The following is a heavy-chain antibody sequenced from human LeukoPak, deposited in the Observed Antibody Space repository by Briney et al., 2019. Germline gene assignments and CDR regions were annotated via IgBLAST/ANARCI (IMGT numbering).Heavy chain of an antibody. CDR1: GFSLSTSVVG. V-gene: IGHV2-5*01. D-gene: IGHD6-19*01. CDR3: AHRPVAGKGYYFDY. J-gene: IGHJ4*02. CDR2: IHWNDDK. Sequence: SGPTLANPTQTLTLTCTFSGFSLSTSVVGVGWIRQPPGKALEWLALIHWNDDKRYSPSLRSRLTITKDTSKNQVVLIMTNMDPVDTATYYCAHRPVAGKGYYFDYWGQGTLVTVSS.